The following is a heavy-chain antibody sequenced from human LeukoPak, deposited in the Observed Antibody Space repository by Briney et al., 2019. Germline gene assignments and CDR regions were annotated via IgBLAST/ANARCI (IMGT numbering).Heavy chain of an antibody. D-gene: IGHD3-3*01. Sequence: GASVKVSCKASGYTFTSYGISWVRQAPGQGLEGMGGISAYNGNTNYAQKLQGRVTMTTDTSTSTAYMELRSLRSDDTAVYYCASSAGYDFWSAPPGVWGQGTLVTVSS. CDR2: ISAYNGNT. J-gene: IGHJ4*02. CDR1: GYTFTSYG. V-gene: IGHV1-18*01. CDR3: ASSAGYDFWSAPPGV.